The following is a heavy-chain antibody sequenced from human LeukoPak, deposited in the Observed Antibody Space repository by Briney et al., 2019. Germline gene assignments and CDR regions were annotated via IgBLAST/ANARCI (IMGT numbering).Heavy chain of an antibody. J-gene: IGHJ5*02. D-gene: IGHD2-15*01. CDR1: GGTFSSYA. CDR3: ARQGYCSGGSCTGAHWFDP. CDR2: IIPIFGIA. Sequence: GSSVKVSCNASGGTFSSYAISWVRQAPGQGLEWMGRIIPIFGIANYAQKFQGRELITADKSTRTAYMELSSLRSEDTAVYYCARQGYCSGGSCTGAHWFDPWGQGTLVTVSS. V-gene: IGHV1-69*04.